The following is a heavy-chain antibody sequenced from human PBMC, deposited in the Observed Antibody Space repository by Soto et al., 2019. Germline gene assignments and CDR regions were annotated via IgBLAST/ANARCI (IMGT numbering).Heavy chain of an antibody. Sequence: SETLSLTCTVSGGSISSYYWSWIRQPPGKGLEWIGYIYYSGSTNYNPSLKSRVTISVDTSKNQFSLKLSSVTAADTAVYYCARDPYSTYSSSWGYYYYYGMDVWGQGTTVTVSS. CDR2: IYYSGST. CDR3: ARDPYSTYSSSWGYYYYYGMDV. V-gene: IGHV4-59*01. J-gene: IGHJ6*02. CDR1: GGSISSYY. D-gene: IGHD6-6*01.